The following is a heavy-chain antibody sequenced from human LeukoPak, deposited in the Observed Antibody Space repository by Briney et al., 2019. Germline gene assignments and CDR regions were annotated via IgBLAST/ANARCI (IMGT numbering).Heavy chain of an antibody. CDR2: INPNSGGT. Sequence: GASVKVSCKASGYTFTGYYMHWVRQAPGQGLEWMGWINPNSGGTNYAQTFQGRVTMTRDTSISTAYMELSRLRSDDTAVYYCARGWFGELHMYYFDYWGQGTLVTVSS. D-gene: IGHD3-10*01. CDR1: GYTFTGYY. J-gene: IGHJ4*02. CDR3: ARGWFGELHMYYFDY. V-gene: IGHV1-2*02.